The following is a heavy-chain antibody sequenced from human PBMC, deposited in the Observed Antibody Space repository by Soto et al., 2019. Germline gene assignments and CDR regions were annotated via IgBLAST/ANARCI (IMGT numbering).Heavy chain of an antibody. D-gene: IGHD6-19*01. Sequence: GGSLRLSCAASGFTFSSYSMNWVRQAPGKGLEWVSSISSSSSYIYYADSVKGRFTISRDNAKNSLYLQMNSLRAEDTAVYYCARVLPSQWLVLCLDYWGQGTLVTVSS. CDR3: ARVLPSQWLVLCLDY. J-gene: IGHJ4*02. CDR1: GFTFSSYS. CDR2: ISSSSSYI. V-gene: IGHV3-21*01.